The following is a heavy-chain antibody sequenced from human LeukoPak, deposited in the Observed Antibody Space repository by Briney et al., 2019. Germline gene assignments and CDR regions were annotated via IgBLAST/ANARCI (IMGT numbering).Heavy chain of an antibody. CDR3: ATASPSSSSWYLDAFDI. Sequence: ASVKASCKASGYTFTSYYMHWVRQAPGQGLEWMGIINPSGGSTSYAQKFQGRVTMTRDTSTSTVYMELSSLRSEDTAVYYCATASPSSSSWYLDAFDIWGQGTMVTVSS. CDR1: GYTFTSYY. D-gene: IGHD6-13*01. V-gene: IGHV1-46*01. CDR2: INPSGGST. J-gene: IGHJ3*02.